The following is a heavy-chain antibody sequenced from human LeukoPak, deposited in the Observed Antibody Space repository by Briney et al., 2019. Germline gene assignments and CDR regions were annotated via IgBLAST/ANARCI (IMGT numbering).Heavy chain of an antibody. CDR3: ARHGVGRYSGYDWGFSDAFDI. Sequence: SETLSLTCTVSGGSISSSSYYWGWIRQPPGKGLEWIGSIYYSGSTYYNPSLKSRVTISVDTSKNQFSLKLSSVTAADTAVYYCARHGVGRYSGYDWGFSDAFDIWGQGTMVTVSS. D-gene: IGHD5-12*01. CDR1: GGSISSSSYY. J-gene: IGHJ3*02. V-gene: IGHV4-39*01. CDR2: IYYSGST.